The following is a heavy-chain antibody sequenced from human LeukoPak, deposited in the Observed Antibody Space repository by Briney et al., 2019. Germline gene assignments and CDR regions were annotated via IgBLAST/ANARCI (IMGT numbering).Heavy chain of an antibody. Sequence: TXAXYGGSFSGYYWSWIRQPPGKGLEWIGEINHSGSTNYNPSLTTRFTISVDMSKNQFSLKLSSVTAADTAVYYCARCRGSSGWPFDYWGQGTLVTVSS. V-gene: IGHV4-34*01. CDR1: GGSFSGYY. J-gene: IGHJ4*02. CDR2: INHSGST. D-gene: IGHD6-19*01. CDR3: ARCRGSSGWPFDY.